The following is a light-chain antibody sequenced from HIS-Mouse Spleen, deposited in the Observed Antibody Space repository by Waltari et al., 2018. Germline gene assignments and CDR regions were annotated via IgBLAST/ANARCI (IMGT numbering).Light chain of an antibody. J-gene: IGLJ2*01. CDR2: EDS. CDR3: YSTDSSGNHRV. CDR1: ALPKKY. V-gene: IGLV3-10*01. Sequence: SYELTQPPSVSVSPGQTARITCSGDALPKKYAYWYQQKSGQAPVLVIYEDSKRPAGIPEEFSVSSSGRMATLTISGAQVEDEADYYCYSTDSSGNHRVFGGGTKLTVL.